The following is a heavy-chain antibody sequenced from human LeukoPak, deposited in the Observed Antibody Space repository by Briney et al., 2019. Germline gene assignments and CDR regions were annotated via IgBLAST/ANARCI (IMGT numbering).Heavy chain of an antibody. D-gene: IGHD3-16*02. CDR2: MFYSGGT. V-gene: IGHV4-31*03. CDR1: GGAISSGGYY. Sequence: TASQTLSLTCTVSGGAISSGGYYWSWIRQHPEKGPEWIGHMFYSGGTYYNPSLKSRVSMSVDTSQNHFSLKLTSVTAADTAVYYCARGDPLRYWGQGIRVTVSS. J-gene: IGHJ4*02. CDR3: ARGDPLRY.